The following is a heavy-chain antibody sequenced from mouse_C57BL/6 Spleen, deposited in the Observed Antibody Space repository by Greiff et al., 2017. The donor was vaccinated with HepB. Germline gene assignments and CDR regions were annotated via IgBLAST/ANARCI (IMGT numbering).Heavy chain of an antibody. D-gene: IGHD6-5*01. CDR1: GFNIKDYY. J-gene: IGHJ3*01. V-gene: IGHV14-2*01. Sequence: EVQVVESGAELVKPGASVKLSCTASGFNIKDYYMHWVKQRTEQGLEWIGRIDPEDGETKYAPKFQGKATITADTSSNTAYLQLSSLTSEDTAVYYCASYASRPAWFAYWGQGTLVTVSA. CDR3: ASYASRPAWFAY. CDR2: IDPEDGET.